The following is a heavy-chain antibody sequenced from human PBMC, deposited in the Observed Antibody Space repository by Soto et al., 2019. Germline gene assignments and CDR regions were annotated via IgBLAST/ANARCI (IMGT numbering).Heavy chain of an antibody. V-gene: IGHV4-30-4*01. Sequence: PSETLSLTCTVSGGSISSGDYYWSWIRQPPGKGLEWIAYIYYSGSTYYNPSLKSRVTISVDTSKNQFSLKLTSVTAADTAVYYCARDKITGLFDYWGQGTLVTVSS. D-gene: IGHD2-8*02. CDR2: IYYSGST. CDR1: GGSISSGDYY. CDR3: ARDKITGLFDY. J-gene: IGHJ4*02.